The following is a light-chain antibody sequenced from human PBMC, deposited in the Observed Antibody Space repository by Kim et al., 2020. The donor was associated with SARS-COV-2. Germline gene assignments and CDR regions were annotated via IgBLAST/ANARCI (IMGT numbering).Light chain of an antibody. J-gene: IGLJ2*01. CDR1: SSDVGGYYY. V-gene: IGLV2-8*01. CDR3: ISYADNSNVV. Sequence: GQSATRSCPGTSSDVGGYYYASWYQQHPSKAPKHMIYEVTKRPAGGPDRFAGSKSGNTDSLTVAGLQAEDGADYYCISYADNSNVVFGGGTQLTVL. CDR2: EVT.